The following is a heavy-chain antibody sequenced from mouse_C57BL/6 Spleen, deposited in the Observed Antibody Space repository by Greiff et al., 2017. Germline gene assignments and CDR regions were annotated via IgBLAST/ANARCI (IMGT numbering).Heavy chain of an antibody. V-gene: IGHV5-15*01. J-gene: IGHJ4*01. CDR2: FSNLAYSI. D-gene: IGHD2-5*01. CDR3: ARLDSNSYAMDY. Sequence: EVHLVESGGGLVQPGGSLKLSCAASGFTFSDYGMAWVRQAPRKGPEWVAFFSNLAYSIYYADTVTGRFTISRENAKNTLYLEMSSLTSEDTAMYYCARLDSNSYAMDYWGQGTSVTVSS. CDR1: GFTFSDYG.